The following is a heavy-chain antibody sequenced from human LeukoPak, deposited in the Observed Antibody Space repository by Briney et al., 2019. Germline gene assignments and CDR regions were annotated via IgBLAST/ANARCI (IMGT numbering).Heavy chain of an antibody. V-gene: IGHV4-39*01. Sequence: KSSETLSLTCTVSGGSISSTSYYWGWIRQPPGKGLEWIGSIYYSGGTYYNPSLKSRVTISVDTSKNQFSLNLSSVTAADTAVYYCGFTIFGEWGQGTLVTVSS. J-gene: IGHJ4*02. CDR2: IYYSGGT. D-gene: IGHD3-3*01. CDR1: GGSISSTSYY. CDR3: GFTIFGE.